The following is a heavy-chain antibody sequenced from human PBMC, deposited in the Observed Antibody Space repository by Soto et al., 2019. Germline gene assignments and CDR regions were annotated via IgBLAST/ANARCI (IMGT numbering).Heavy chain of an antibody. V-gene: IGHV1-69*12. D-gene: IGHD5-12*01. CDR1: GGTFGNSA. CDR3: ARNTLRQQLPGNYSSGIDL. J-gene: IGHJ6*02. CDR2: IIPIFPTP. Sequence: QVQLVQSGAEVKKPGSSVTVSCKASGGTFGNSAISWVRQAPGQGLEWMGGIIPIFPTPDYAQKFQGRVTITADESTTTAYMELTSLRSEDTAVYYCARNTLRQQLPGNYSSGIDLWRQGTTVTVSS.